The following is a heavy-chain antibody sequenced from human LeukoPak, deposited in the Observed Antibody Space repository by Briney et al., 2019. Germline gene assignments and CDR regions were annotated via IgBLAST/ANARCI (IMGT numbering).Heavy chain of an antibody. J-gene: IGHJ4*02. D-gene: IGHD2-21*01. V-gene: IGHV4-38-2*01. Sequence: PSETLSLTCAVSGYSITNGYYWVWIRQPPGKGLEWIGSLYHGDSVYYNTALESRVSMSVDTPKNQFSLKLSFVTAADTAVYYCARGGGDWGFHQSDYWGQGTLVTVSS. CDR3: ARGGGDWGFHQSDY. CDR1: GYSITNGYY. CDR2: LYHGDSV.